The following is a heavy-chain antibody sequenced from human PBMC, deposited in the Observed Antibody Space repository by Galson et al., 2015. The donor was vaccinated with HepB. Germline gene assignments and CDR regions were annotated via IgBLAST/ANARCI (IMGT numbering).Heavy chain of an antibody. Sequence: SVKVSCKVSGYTLTELSMHWVRQAPGKGLEWMGGFDPEDGETIYAQKFQGRVTMTEDTSTDTAYMELSSLRSEDTAVYYCATHRLGSSGWYWASGYWGQGTLVTVSS. D-gene: IGHD6-19*01. CDR3: ATHRLGSSGWYWASGY. V-gene: IGHV1-24*01. J-gene: IGHJ4*02. CDR1: GYTLTELS. CDR2: FDPEDGET.